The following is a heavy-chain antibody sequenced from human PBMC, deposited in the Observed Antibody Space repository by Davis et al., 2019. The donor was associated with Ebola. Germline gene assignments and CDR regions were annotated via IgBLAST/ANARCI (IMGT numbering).Heavy chain of an antibody. V-gene: IGHV1-3*01. D-gene: IGHD5-18*01. J-gene: IGHJ4*02. CDR2: INAGNGNT. CDR1: GYTFTSYA. Sequence: AASVKVSCKASGYTFTSYAMHWVRQAPGQRLEWMGWINAGNGNTKYSQKFQGRVTITRDTSESTAYMELSSLRSEDTAVYYCEAAPQRGYSYGWDLGYWGQGTLVTVSS. CDR3: EAAPQRGYSYGWDLGY.